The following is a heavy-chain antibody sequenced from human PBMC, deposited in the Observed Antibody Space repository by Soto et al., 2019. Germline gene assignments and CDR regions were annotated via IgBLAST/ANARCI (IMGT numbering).Heavy chain of an antibody. CDR3: AAGEASSRNLAPYYLDF. V-gene: IGHV4-59*01. D-gene: IGHD6-13*01. J-gene: IGHJ4*02. CDR2: IHYSGTT. Sequence: PSETLSLTCTVSGGSMRNYFWTWIRQPPGKGLEWIGYIHYSGTTSFFPSYNPSLRSRVTISEGTSKNQFSLKLLSVTTADTAVYFCAAGEASSRNLAPYYLDFWGQGTLVTVSS. CDR1: GGSMRNYF.